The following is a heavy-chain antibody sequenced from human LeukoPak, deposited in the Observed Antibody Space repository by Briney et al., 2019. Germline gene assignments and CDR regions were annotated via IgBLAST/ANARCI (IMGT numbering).Heavy chain of an antibody. J-gene: IGHJ6*02. CDR1: GGSISSGGYY. D-gene: IGHD3-22*01. CDR2: IYYSGST. Sequence: KTSETLSLTCTVSGGSISSGGYYWSWIRQHPGKGLEWIGYIYYSGSTYYNPSLKSRVTISVDTSKNQFSLKLSSVTAADTAVYYCAREEARPADSSGYYYVKYYYGMDVWGQGTTVTVSS. V-gene: IGHV4-31*03. CDR3: AREEARPADSSGYYYVKYYYGMDV.